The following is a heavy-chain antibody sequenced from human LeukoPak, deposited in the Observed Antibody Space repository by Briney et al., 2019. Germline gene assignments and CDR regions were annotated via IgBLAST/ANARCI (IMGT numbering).Heavy chain of an antibody. Sequence: ASVKVSCKASGGTFSSYAISWVRQAPGQGLEWLGLINPSGGSTNYAQKFQGRVTMTRDTSTSTVYMELSSLRSEDTAVYYCARGPSITMVRGGQWYYYMDVWGKGTTVTISS. J-gene: IGHJ6*03. CDR3: ARGPSITMVRGGQWYYYMDV. CDR2: INPSGGST. D-gene: IGHD3-10*01. V-gene: IGHV1-46*01. CDR1: GGTFSSYA.